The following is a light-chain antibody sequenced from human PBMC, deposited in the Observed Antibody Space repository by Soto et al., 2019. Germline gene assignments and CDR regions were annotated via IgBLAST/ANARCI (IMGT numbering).Light chain of an antibody. Sequence: QSLLTQPASVSGSPGQSITISCTGTSSDVGGYNYVSWYQQHPGKAPKLMIYEVSNRPSGVSNRFSGSKSGNTASLTISGLQAEDEADYYCSSYTSSSTVVFGGGTKVTV. CDR3: SSYTSSSTVV. J-gene: IGLJ2*01. V-gene: IGLV2-14*01. CDR1: SSDVGGYNY. CDR2: EVS.